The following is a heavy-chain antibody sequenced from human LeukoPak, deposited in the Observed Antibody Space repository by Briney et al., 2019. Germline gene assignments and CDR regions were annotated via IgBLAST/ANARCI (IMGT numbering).Heavy chain of an antibody. CDR3: AKGGIAAHLLYYFDY. Sequence: PGACLRLSCAASGFTFSSYAMSWVRQAPGKGVEGVSAISGSGGSTYYADSVKGRFTISRDNAKTTLYLQMNSLRAEDTAVYYCAKGGIAAHLLYYFDYWGQGTLVTVSS. CDR1: GFTFSSYA. J-gene: IGHJ4*02. CDR2: ISGSGGST. D-gene: IGHD6-6*01. V-gene: IGHV3-23*01.